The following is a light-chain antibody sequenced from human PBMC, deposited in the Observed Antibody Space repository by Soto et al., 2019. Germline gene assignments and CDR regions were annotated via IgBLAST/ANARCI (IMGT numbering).Light chain of an antibody. J-gene: IGKJ4*01. CDR1: QIGSSNY. CDR3: QQYGSPLT. CDR2: NAS. V-gene: IGKV3-20*01. Sequence: EIVLTQSPGTLSLSPGERATLSCRSSQIGSSNYLAWYQQKPGQAPRLLIYNASRRATGIPDRFSGSGSGTDFTLTISRLEPEYFSVYYCQQYGSPLTFGGGTKVEI.